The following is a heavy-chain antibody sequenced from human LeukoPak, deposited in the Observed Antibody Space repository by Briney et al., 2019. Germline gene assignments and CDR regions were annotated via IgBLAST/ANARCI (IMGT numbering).Heavy chain of an antibody. CDR2: ISSSGSTI. J-gene: IGHJ4*02. Sequence: PGGSLRLSCAASGFTFSDYYMSWIRQAPGKGLEWVSYISSSGSTIYYADSVKGRFTISRDNAKNSLYLQMNSLRAEDTAVYYCTTDLISRIVVVYYFDYWGQGTLVTVSS. D-gene: IGHD3-22*01. CDR3: TTDLISRIVVVYYFDY. CDR1: GFTFSDYY. V-gene: IGHV3-11*01.